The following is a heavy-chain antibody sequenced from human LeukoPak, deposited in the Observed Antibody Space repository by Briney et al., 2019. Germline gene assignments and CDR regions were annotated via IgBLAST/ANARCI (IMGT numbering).Heavy chain of an antibody. CDR3: ARVAEEATSHLFVQNY. CDR1: GCTFTGYY. J-gene: IGHJ4*02. Sequence: ASVKVSCKASGCTFTGYYMHWVRQAPGRGLEWMGWILPINGATDYADKFKGRVTMTRDTSISTAYMEISSLRSDDTAVYYCARVAEEATSHLFVQNYWGQGTLVTVSP. CDR2: ILPINGAT. D-gene: IGHD5-24*01. V-gene: IGHV1-2*02.